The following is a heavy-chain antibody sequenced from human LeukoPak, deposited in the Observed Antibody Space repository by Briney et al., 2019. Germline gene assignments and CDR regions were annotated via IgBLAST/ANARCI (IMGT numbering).Heavy chain of an antibody. D-gene: IGHD3-16*01. J-gene: IGHJ6*02. CDR1: GFTFSDCW. Sequence: GGSLRLSCAASGFTFSDCWMSWVRQAPGKGLEWVANMNQDGSEINYVHSMKGRFTISRDNAANSLYLQMNSLRVEDTAVYYCARDGGIIRFGGQDVWGQGTTVIVS. CDR2: MNQDGSEI. V-gene: IGHV3-7*01. CDR3: ARDGGIIRFGGQDV.